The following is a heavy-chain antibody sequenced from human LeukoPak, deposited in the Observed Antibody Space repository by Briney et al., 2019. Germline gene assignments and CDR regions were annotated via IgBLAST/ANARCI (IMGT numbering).Heavy chain of an antibody. CDR3: ARDLYGSRSKRCGMDV. V-gene: IGHV3-30*04. D-gene: IGHD3-10*01. CDR2: ISYDGSDK. J-gene: IGHJ6*04. Sequence: PGGSLRVSCAASGFTFSNNVIHWVRQAPGKGLEWVAMISYDGSDKYYAVSVKGRSTISRDNSKNTLYLQMTSLRAEDTAVYYCARDLYGSRSKRCGMDVWGKGTTVTVST. CDR1: GFTFSNNV.